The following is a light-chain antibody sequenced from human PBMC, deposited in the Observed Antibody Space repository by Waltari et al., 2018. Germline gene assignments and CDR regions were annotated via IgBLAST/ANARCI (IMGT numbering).Light chain of an antibody. CDR3: QQYNTYSWLS. Sequence: DIQMTQSPSTLSASVGDRVTITCRAIQSISSWLAWYQQKPGKAPKLLIFKASTLKTGVPSRFSGGGSGTEFTLTISSLQPDDFATYYCQQYNTYSWLSFGGGTKVEIK. V-gene: IGKV1-5*03. CDR1: QSISSW. J-gene: IGKJ4*01. CDR2: KAS.